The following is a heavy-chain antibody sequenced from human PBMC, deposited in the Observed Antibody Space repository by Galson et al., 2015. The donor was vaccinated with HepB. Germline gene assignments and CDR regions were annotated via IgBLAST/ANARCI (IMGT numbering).Heavy chain of an antibody. V-gene: IGHV6-1*01. CDR2: TYYRSKWHN. CDR1: GDSVSSDSAT. CDR3: ARVPLLSVDAVGYDAFDI. Sequence: CAISGDSVSSDSATWNWIRQSPSRGLEWLGRTYYRSKWHNDYALSVKSRISINADTSKNQISLQLNSVSPEDTAVYYCARVPLLSVDAVGYDAFDIWGQGTLVTVSS. J-gene: IGHJ3*02. D-gene: IGHD3-22*01.